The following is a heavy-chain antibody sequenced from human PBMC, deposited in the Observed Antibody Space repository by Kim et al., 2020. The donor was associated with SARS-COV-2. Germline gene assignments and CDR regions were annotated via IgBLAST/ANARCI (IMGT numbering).Heavy chain of an antibody. D-gene: IGHD5-18*01. Sequence: SVKVSCKASGGTFSSYAISWVRQAPGQGLEWMGGIIPIFGTANYAQKCQGRVTITADESTSTAYMELSSLRSEDTAVYYCARVYETAMGGDAFDIWGQGTMVTGSS. CDR1: GGTFSSYA. V-gene: IGHV1-69*13. J-gene: IGHJ3*02. CDR2: IIPIFGTA. CDR3: ARVYETAMGGDAFDI.